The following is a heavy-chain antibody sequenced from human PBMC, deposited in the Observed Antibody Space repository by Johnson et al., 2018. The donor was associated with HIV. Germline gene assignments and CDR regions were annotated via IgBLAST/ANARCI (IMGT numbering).Heavy chain of an antibody. J-gene: IGHJ3*02. CDR3: AGDGGLSSDAFDI. V-gene: IGHV3-7*01. CDR1: GFAVSSNY. Sequence: VQLVESGGGLVQSGGSLRLSCGVSGFAVSSNYMSWVRQAPGKGLEWVANINQYGSEEYYVDSVKGRFTISRDNAKNTLHLQMNSLRAEDTAVYYCAGDGGLSSDAFDIWGQGTMVTVSS. CDR2: INQYGSEE. D-gene: IGHD3-16*01.